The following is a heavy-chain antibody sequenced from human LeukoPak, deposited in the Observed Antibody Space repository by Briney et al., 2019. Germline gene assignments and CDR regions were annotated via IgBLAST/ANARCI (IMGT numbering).Heavy chain of an antibody. CDR1: GGSISSYY. V-gene: IGHV4-59*01. Sequence: PSETLSLTCTVSGGSISSYYWSWIRQPPGKGLEWIGYIYYSGSTNYNPHLKSRVTISVDTSKNQFSLKLSSVTAADTAVYYCARDGIGEYDFWSGYYHYYMDVWGKGTTVTVSS. D-gene: IGHD3-3*01. CDR3: ARDGIGEYDFWSGYYHYYMDV. CDR2: IYYSGST. J-gene: IGHJ6*03.